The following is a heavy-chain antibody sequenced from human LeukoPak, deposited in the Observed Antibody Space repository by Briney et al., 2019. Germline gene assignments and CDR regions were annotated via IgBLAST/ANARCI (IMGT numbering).Heavy chain of an antibody. CDR1: GFTVSSNY. Sequence: GGSLRLSCAASGFTVSSNYMSWVRQAPGKGLEWVSVIYSGGSTYYADSVKGRFTISRDNSKNTLYLQMNSLIAEDTAVYYCARGIAAAGTWEYYFDYWGQGTLVTVSS. V-gene: IGHV3-53*01. CDR3: ARGIAAAGTWEYYFDY. CDR2: IYSGGST. J-gene: IGHJ4*02. D-gene: IGHD6-13*01.